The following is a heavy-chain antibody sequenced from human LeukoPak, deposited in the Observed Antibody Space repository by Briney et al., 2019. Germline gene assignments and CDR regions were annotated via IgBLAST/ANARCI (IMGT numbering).Heavy chain of an antibody. D-gene: IGHD4-23*01. V-gene: IGHV4-34*01. J-gene: IGHJ4*02. CDR3: ARGHDYGGNIDY. CDR1: GGSFSGCY. CDR2: INHSGST. Sequence: PSETLCLTCAVYGGSFSGCYRSWIRQPPGKGLEWIGEINHSGSTNYNPSLKSRVTISVDTSKNQFSLKLSSVTAADTAVYYCARGHDYGGNIDYWGQGTLATVSS.